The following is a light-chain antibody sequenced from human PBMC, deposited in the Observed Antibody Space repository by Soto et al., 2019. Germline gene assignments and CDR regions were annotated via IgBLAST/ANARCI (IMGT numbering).Light chain of an antibody. CDR2: GAS. Sequence: EIVLTQSPGTLSLSPGERATLSCRASQIVTSSYLAWYQQKPGQAPRLLIYGASSRATGIPDRFSGSGSGTDFTLPISRLEPEGFAVYYCQQYGRSPAFGGGTKVEI. CDR3: QQYGRSPA. V-gene: IGKV3-20*01. J-gene: IGKJ4*01. CDR1: QIVTSSY.